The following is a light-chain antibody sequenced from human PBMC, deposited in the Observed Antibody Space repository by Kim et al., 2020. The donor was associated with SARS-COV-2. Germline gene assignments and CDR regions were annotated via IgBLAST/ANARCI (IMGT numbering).Light chain of an antibody. CDR3: EQDDSFPLT. J-gene: IGKJ4*01. CDR1: QGIGGW. V-gene: IGKV1-12*01. CDR2: GVS. Sequence: AAVGDRVNITCRASQGIGGWLAWYQQKPGKAPDLLIFGVSTLQSGVPSRFSGSGSGTDFTFTINSLQPEDSATYYCEQDDSFPLTFGGGTKVDIK.